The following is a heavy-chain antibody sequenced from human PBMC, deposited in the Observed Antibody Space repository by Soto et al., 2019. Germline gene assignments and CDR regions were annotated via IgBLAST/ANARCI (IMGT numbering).Heavy chain of an antibody. CDR1: GYTFIGYY. J-gene: IGHJ6*02. Sequence: SVKVSCKASGYTFIGYYIHWVRQAPGQGLEWMGRINLILGIANYAQKFQGRVTITADKSTSTAYMELSSLRSEDTAVYYCARMGDVPYYYYGMDVWGQGTTVTVS. D-gene: IGHD3-16*01. CDR3: ARMGDVPYYYYGMDV. CDR2: INLILGIA. V-gene: IGHV1-69*02.